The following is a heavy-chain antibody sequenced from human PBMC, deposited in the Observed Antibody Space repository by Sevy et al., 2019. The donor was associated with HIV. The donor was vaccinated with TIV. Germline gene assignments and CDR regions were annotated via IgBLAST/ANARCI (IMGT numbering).Heavy chain of an antibody. CDR3: AKDLNSGTLCWYSLDS. CDR2: ISWNSANI. CDR1: GFSFNDYA. Sequence: GGSLRLSCAASGFSFNDYAMHWVRQAPGKGLEWVSGISWNSANIDYMDSVKDRFTISRDNAKNSLYLQMTSLRGEDTALYYCAKDLNSGTLCWYSLDSWGQGTLVTVSS. V-gene: IGHV3-9*01. D-gene: IGHD2-15*01. J-gene: IGHJ4*02.